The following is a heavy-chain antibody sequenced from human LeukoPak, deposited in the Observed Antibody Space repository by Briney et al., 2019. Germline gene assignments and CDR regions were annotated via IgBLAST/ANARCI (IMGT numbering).Heavy chain of an antibody. CDR1: GYTFISYG. D-gene: IGHD2-15*01. J-gene: IGHJ4*02. V-gene: IGHV1-18*01. CDR2: ISAYNGDT. Sequence: ASVKVSCKASGYTFISYGISWVRQAPGQGLEWMGWISAYNGDTNNAQKFQGRVTMATDTSTSTAYMELRSLRSDDTAVYYCARDGLVDCSGGSCFSGYFDSWAREPWSPSPQ. CDR3: ARDGLVDCSGGSCFSGYFDS.